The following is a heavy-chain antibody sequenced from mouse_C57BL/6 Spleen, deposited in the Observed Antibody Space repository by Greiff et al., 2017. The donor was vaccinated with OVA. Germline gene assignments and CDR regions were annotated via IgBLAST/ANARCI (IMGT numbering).Heavy chain of an antibody. CDR1: GYTFTSYW. CDR3: ARSRAGIYDYDEGDY. Sequence: QVQLQQPGAELVMPGASVKLSCKASGYTFTSYWMHWVKQRPGQGLEWIGEIDPSDSYTNYNQKFKGKSTVTVDKSSSTAYMQLSSLTSEDSAVYYCARSRAGIYDYDEGDYWGQGTTLTVSS. D-gene: IGHD2-4*01. V-gene: IGHV1-69*01. CDR2: IDPSDSYT. J-gene: IGHJ2*01.